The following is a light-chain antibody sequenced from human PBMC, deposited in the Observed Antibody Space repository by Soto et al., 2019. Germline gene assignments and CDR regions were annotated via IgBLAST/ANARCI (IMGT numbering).Light chain of an antibody. CDR1: QDSGSW. Sequence: DIQMTQSPPFVSASVGDRVTISCRASQDSGSWLSWFHQKPGGAPNLLICHTSRLQTGVPSRFAGRGCGTEFTLTISSLQPEDFGTYDCQHADGLRALTFGGGTTVEI. V-gene: IGKV1-12*01. CDR3: QHADGLRALT. CDR2: HTS. J-gene: IGKJ4*01.